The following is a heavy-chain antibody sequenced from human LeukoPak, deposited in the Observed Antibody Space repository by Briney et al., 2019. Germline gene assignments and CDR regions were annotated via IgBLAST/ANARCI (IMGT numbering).Heavy chain of an antibody. CDR3: ARVPYTGGPRAAYYGMDV. Sequence: PGGSLRLSCAASGFTFSSYSMNWVRQAPGKGLEWVSSISSSSSYIYYADSVKGRFTISRDNAKNSLYLQMNSLRAEDTAVYYCARVPYTGGPRAAYYGMDVWGQGTTVTVSS. V-gene: IGHV3-21*01. CDR1: GFTFSSYS. J-gene: IGHJ6*02. D-gene: IGHD2-2*02. CDR2: ISSSSSYI.